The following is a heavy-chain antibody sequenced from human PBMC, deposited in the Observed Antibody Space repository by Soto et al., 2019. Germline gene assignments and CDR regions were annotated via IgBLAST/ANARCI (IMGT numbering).Heavy chain of an antibody. CDR3: VKDRSDTWSFDY. V-gene: IGHV3-30*18. Sequence: QVQLVESGGGVVQPGRSLRLSCVASGFTFSSCAMHWVHQVPGKGLEWLAVVTHDGTLYPYADSVKGRFSFSRDNSRKTLYLQMNGLRPEDTALYYCVKDRSDTWSFDYWGQGTLVTVSS. D-gene: IGHD2-8*02. CDR1: GFTFSSCA. J-gene: IGHJ4*02. CDR2: VTHDGTLY.